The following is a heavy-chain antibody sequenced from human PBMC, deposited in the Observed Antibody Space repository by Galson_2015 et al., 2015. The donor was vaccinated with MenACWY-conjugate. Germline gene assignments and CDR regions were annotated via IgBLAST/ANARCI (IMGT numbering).Heavy chain of an antibody. CDR3: AREFSY. J-gene: IGHJ4*02. CDR2: IYDSGTT. D-gene: IGHD2/OR15-2a*01. V-gene: IGHV4-61*08. Sequence: QVQLQESGPGLVKPSGTLSLTCTVSGGSASSSGYYWTWIWQPPGKGLEWIGLIYDSGTTKYNPSLKGRVTISLDTSKNQVSLKLSSVTAADTAVYYCAREFSYWGQGTLVTVSS. CDR1: GGSASSSGYY.